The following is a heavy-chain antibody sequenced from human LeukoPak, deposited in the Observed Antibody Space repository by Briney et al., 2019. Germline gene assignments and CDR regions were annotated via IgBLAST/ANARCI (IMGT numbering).Heavy chain of an antibody. Sequence: ASVKVSCKTSGYTFTSYYMHWVRQASGQGLEWMGIINPSGGSTSYAQKCQGRVTVTRDTSTSTLYMELSSLRSEDTAVYYCARAGLLVGGFDYWGQGTLVTVSS. J-gene: IGHJ4*02. D-gene: IGHD2-21*02. V-gene: IGHV1-46*01. CDR3: ARAGLLVGGFDY. CDR1: GYTFTSYY. CDR2: INPSGGST.